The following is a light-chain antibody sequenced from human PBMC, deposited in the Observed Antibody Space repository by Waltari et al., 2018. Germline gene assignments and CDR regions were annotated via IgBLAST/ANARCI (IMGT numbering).Light chain of an antibody. J-gene: IGLJ2*01. CDR3: SSYAGSNIVV. CDR1: GSEIGTYNL. CDR2: EVS. V-gene: IGLV2-23*02. Sequence: QSALTQPASVSGSPGQSITISCTVPGSEIGTYNLVPWYPQHPGKAPKLLIYEVSERPLGVSGRFSGSKSGNTASLRISGLQSEDEADYYCSSYAGSNIVVFGGGTKLTVL.